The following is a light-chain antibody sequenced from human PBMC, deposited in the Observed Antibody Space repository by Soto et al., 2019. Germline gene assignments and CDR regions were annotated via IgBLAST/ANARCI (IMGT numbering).Light chain of an antibody. CDR1: SSDIGAGYD. CDR2: GNK. Sequence: QSVVTQPSSVSGAPGQRVTISCTGSSSDIGAGYDVHWYQQFPGRAPKLLIYGNKNRPSGVPDRISGSKSGTSASLDITGLQAEDEADYYCQSFDTRLNSVVFGGGTKLTVL. V-gene: IGLV1-40*01. CDR3: QSFDTRLNSVV. J-gene: IGLJ2*01.